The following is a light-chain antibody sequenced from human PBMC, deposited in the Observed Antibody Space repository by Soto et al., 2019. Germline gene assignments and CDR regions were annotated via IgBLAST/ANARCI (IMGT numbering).Light chain of an antibody. V-gene: IGKV3-15*01. CDR1: QSVGTN. J-gene: IGKJ2*01. CDR3: QQYNNWPPYT. Sequence: EIVMTQSPATLSVSPGERANLSCRASQSVGTNIAWYQQKPGQAPRLLMYGSFITATGTPARFSGSGSETEFTLTISSLQSEDFAVYFCQQYNNWPPYTFGQGTKLEMK. CDR2: GSF.